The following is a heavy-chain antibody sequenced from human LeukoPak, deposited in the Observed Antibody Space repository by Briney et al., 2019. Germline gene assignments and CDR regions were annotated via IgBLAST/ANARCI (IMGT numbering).Heavy chain of an antibody. J-gene: IGHJ4*02. D-gene: IGHD1-26*01. CDR1: GYTLTELS. CDR3: ATDLGGATGGGY. CDR2: FDPEDGET. V-gene: IGHV1-24*01. Sequence: ASVKVSCKVSGYTLTELSMHWVRQAPGKGLEWMGGFDPEDGETIYAQKFQGRVTMTEDTSTDTAYMELSSLRSEDTAVYYCATDLGGATGGGYWGQGTLVTVSS.